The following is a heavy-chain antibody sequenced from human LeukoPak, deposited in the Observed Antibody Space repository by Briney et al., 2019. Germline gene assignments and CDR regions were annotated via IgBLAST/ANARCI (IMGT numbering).Heavy chain of an antibody. J-gene: IGHJ5*02. CDR3: ARDSLWFGELSEPYNWFDP. D-gene: IGHD3-10*01. CDR2: INPNSGGT. CDR1: GYTFTGYY. Sequence: AASVKVSCKASGYTFTGYYMHWVRQAPGQGLEWMGWINPNSGGTNYAQKFQGRVTMTRDTSISTAYMELSRLRSDDTAVYYCARDSLWFGELSEPYNWFDPWGQGTLVTVSS. V-gene: IGHV1-2*02.